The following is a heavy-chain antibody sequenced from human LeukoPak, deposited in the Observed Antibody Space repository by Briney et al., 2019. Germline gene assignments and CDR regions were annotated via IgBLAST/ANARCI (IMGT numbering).Heavy chain of an antibody. CDR2: IYYSGST. J-gene: IGHJ6*03. CDR3: ARGRVSSSSWYSTYYYYFYMDV. V-gene: IGHV4-34*01. Sequence: PSETLSLTCAVYGGSFSGYYWSWIRQPPGKGLEWIGSIYYSGSTYYNPPLKSRVTISVDTSKNQFSLKLSSVTAADTAVYYCARGRVSSSSWYSTYYYYFYMDVWGKGTTVTVSS. CDR1: GGSFSGYY. D-gene: IGHD6-13*01.